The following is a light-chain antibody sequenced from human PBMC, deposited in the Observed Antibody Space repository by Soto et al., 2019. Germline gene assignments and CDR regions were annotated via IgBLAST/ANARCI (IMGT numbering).Light chain of an antibody. V-gene: IGLV2-14*01. J-gene: IGLJ1*01. CDR2: EVS. Sequence: QSVLTQPASVSGCPGQSITISCTGTSSDVGAYNYVSWFQQHPGKAPTLIISEVSNRPSGVSTRFSGSKSGNAASLTISGLQAEDEADYFCFSFTTDWTHVFGTGTRSPS. CDR3: FSFTTDWTHV. CDR1: SSDVGAYNY.